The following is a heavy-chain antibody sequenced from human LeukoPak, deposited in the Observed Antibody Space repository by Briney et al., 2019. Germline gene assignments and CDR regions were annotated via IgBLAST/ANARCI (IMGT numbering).Heavy chain of an antibody. CDR1: GGSISSGGYY. Sequence: KPSETLSLTCTVSGGSISSGGYYWSWIRQPPGKGLEWIGYIYHSGSTYYNPSLKSRVTISVDRSKNQFSLKLSSVTAADTAVYYCARGSGRDYGDYPINFDYWGQGTLVTVSS. CDR3: ARGSGRDYGDYPINFDY. CDR2: IYHSGST. D-gene: IGHD4-17*01. V-gene: IGHV4-30-2*01. J-gene: IGHJ4*02.